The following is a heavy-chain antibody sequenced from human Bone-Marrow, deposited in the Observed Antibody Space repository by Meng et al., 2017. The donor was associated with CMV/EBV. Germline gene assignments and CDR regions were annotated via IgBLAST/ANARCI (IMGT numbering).Heavy chain of an antibody. J-gene: IGHJ6*02. CDR2: ISSSSSYI. CDR3: ARDVYCSGGSYPYYYYYYGMAV. CDR1: GFTFSSYS. D-gene: IGHD2-15*01. V-gene: IGHV3-21*01. Sequence: GESLKISCAASGFTFSSYSMNWVRQAPGKGLEWVSSISSSSSYIYYADSVKGRFTISRDNAKNSLYLQMNSLRAEDTAVYYCARDVYCSGGSYPYYYYYYGMAVWGQGHTVHVAS.